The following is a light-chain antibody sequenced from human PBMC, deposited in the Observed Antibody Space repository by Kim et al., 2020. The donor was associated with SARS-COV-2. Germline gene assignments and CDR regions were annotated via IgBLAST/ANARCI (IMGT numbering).Light chain of an antibody. CDR2: DAS. CDR3: QQYNTYCT. V-gene: IGKV1-5*01. Sequence: SAAIGDTVTITCRASHTVRGWLAWYQQKPGKAPKLLIYDASTLKSGVPSRFSGSGSGTEFTLTINSLQPDDFATYYCQQYNTYCTFGQGTKVDIK. CDR1: HTVRGW. J-gene: IGKJ1*01.